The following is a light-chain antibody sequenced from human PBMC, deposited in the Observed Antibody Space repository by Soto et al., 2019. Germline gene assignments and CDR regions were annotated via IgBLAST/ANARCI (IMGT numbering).Light chain of an antibody. CDR1: QSVSSRF. V-gene: IGKV3D-20*02. J-gene: IGKJ5*01. Sequence: EIVLTQSPGTLSLSPGERATLSCRASQSVSSRFLAWYQQKPGQAPRLLMYGASSRATGIPDRFSGTGSGTDFTLTISRLEPEDFAVYYCQQRNSWPPTFTFGQGTRLEIK. CDR3: QQRNSWPPTFT. CDR2: GAS.